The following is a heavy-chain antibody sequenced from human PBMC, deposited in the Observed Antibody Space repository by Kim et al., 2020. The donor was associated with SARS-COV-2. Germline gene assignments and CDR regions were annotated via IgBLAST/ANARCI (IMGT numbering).Heavy chain of an antibody. V-gene: IGHV7-4-1*02. Sequence: ASVKVSCKASGYTFTSYAMNWVRQAPGQGLEWMGWINTNTGNPTYAQGFTGRFVFSLDTSVSTAYLQISSLKAEDTAVYYCARAECGGVVYDAGVYGMDVWGQGTTVTVSS. D-gene: IGHD3-3*01. CDR1: GYTFTSYA. CDR2: INTNTGNP. CDR3: ARAECGGVVYDAGVYGMDV. J-gene: IGHJ6*02.